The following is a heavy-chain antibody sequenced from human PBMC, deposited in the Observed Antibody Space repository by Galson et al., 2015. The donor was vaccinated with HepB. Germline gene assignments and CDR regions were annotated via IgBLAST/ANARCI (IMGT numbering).Heavy chain of an antibody. Sequence: SVKVSCKASGYTFTTYGITWVRQAPGQGLEWMGWISPYNGNTNYAQKLQGRVTMTTDTSTSTAYMELRSLRSDDTAVYYCARADSRNSWYAYWGQGTLVTVSS. CDR2: ISPYNGNT. D-gene: IGHD6-13*01. V-gene: IGHV1-18*01. CDR1: GYTFTTYG. J-gene: IGHJ4*02. CDR3: ARADSRNSWYAY.